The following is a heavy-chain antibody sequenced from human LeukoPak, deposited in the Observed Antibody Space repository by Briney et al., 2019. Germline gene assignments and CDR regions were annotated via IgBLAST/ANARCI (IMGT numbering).Heavy chain of an antibody. CDR3: ARDTPGRGYCSGGSCYAHYGMDV. D-gene: IGHD2-15*01. CDR1: GGSFSGYY. J-gene: IGHJ6*02. V-gene: IGHV4-59*01. CDR2: IYYSGST. Sequence: SETLSLTCAVYGGSFSGYYWSWIRQPPGKGLEWIGYIYYSGSTNYNPSLKSRVTISVDTSKNQFSLKLSSVTAADTAVYYCARDTPGRGYCSGGSCYAHYGMDVWGQGTTVTVSS.